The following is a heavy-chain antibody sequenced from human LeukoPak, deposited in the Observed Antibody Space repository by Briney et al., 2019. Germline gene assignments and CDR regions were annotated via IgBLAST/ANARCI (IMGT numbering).Heavy chain of an antibody. V-gene: IGHV4-59*01. CDR1: GGSISSYY. J-gene: IGHJ6*02. CDR3: AKGAPGYSSSWYYYYYGMDV. Sequence: PSETLSLTCTVSGGSISSYYWSWIRQPPGKGLEWIGYIYYSGSTNYNPSLKSRVTISVDTSKNQFSLKLSSVTAADTAVYCCAKGAPGYSSSWYYYYYGMDVWGQGTTVTVSS. CDR2: IYYSGST. D-gene: IGHD6-13*01.